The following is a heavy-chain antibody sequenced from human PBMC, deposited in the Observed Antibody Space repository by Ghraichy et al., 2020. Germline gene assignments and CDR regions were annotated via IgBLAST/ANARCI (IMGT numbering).Heavy chain of an antibody. CDR2: IYVSDSP. J-gene: IGHJ6*02. CDR1: GASIRSYY. Sequence: SETLSLTCTVSGASIRSYYRNWIRQPAEKGLEWIGRIYVSDSPNYDPSLKNRVTMSVDSSKNQISLNLTSVTAADTAVYYCATEGLATPFGLDVWGQGTTVTVSS. CDR3: ATEGLATPFGLDV. V-gene: IGHV4-4*07.